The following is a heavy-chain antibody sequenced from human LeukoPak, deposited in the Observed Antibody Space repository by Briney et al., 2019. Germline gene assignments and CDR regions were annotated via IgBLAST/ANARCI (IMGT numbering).Heavy chain of an antibody. V-gene: IGHV3-30*03. CDR3: ARTLIEYSVSSCYFDY. CDR2: ISYDGSNK. CDR1: GFTFSSHG. D-gene: IGHD6-6*01. Sequence: PGGTLRLSCAASGFTFSSHGMNWVRQAPGKGLGWGAVISYDGSNKKYADSVKGRFTISRDNSKNTLYLQMNSLRAEDTAVYYCARTLIEYSVSSCYFDYWGQGTLVTVSS. J-gene: IGHJ4*02.